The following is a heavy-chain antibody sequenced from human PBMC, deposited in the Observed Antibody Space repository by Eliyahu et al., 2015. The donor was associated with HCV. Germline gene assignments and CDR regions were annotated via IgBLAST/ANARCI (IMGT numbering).Heavy chain of an antibody. J-gene: IGHJ4*02. CDR2: IRSKANSYAT. Sequence: EVQLVXSGGGLVQPGGSLKLSCAASGFTXSGSAMHWVRQASGKGLEWVGRIRSKANSYATAYAASVKGRFTISRDDSKNTAYLQMNSLKTEDTAVYYCTRLGSSSPFDYWGQGTLVTVSS. D-gene: IGHD6-13*01. CDR3: TRLGSSSPFDY. CDR1: GFTXSGSA. V-gene: IGHV3-73*02.